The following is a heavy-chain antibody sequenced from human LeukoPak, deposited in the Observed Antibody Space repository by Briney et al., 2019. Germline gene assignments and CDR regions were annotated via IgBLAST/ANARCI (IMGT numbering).Heavy chain of an antibody. V-gene: IGHV3-9*01. Sequence: PGGSLRLSCAASGFTFDDYAMHWVRQAPGKGLEWVSGISWNSGSIGYADSVKGRFTISRDNAKNSLYLQMNSLRAEDTALYYCAKGSDYDSSGYPDYWGQGTLVTASS. D-gene: IGHD3-22*01. CDR2: ISWNSGSI. CDR3: AKGSDYDSSGYPDY. CDR1: GFTFDDYA. J-gene: IGHJ4*02.